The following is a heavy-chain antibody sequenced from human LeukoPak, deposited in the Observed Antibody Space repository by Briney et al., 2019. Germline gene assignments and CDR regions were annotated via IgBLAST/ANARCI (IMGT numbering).Heavy chain of an antibody. CDR1: GFTFSSYG. CDR3: ARRGGDFPYYFDY. J-gene: IGHJ4*02. V-gene: IGHV3-30*03. D-gene: IGHD2-21*02. CDR2: ISYDGSNK. Sequence: GGSLRLSCAASGFTFSSYGMHWVRQAPGKGLEWVAVISYDGSNKYYADSVKGRFTISRDNSKNTLYLQMNSLRAEDTAVYYCARRGGDFPYYFDYWGQGTLVTVSS.